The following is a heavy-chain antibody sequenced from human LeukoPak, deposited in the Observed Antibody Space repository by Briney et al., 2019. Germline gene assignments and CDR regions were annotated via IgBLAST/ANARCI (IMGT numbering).Heavy chain of an antibody. D-gene: IGHD5-18*01. CDR3: ARPRSGYSYGYRY. CDR1: GGSFSGYY. V-gene: IGHV4-34*01. CDR2: INRSGST. Sequence: RSSETLSLTCAVYGGSFSGYYWSWIRQPPGKGLEWIGEINRSGSTNYNPSLKSRVTISVDTSKNQFSLKLSSVTAADTAVYYCARPRSGYSYGYRYWGQGTLVTVSS. J-gene: IGHJ4*02.